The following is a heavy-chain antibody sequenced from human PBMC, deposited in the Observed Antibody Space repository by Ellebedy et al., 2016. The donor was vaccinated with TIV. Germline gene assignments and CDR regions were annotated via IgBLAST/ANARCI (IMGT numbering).Heavy chain of an antibody. V-gene: IGHV3-21*01. D-gene: IGHD2-15*01. Sequence: GGSLRLXXAASGFTLSTYTMNWVRQTPAKGLEWVSSISATYDYTYYADSVRGRFTISRDNAKNSMYLQMNSLRVDDTAVYYCARNSGGSGPNWLGPWGQGTLVSVSS. CDR1: GFTLSTYT. CDR3: ARNSGGSGPNWLGP. CDR2: ISATYDYT. J-gene: IGHJ5*02.